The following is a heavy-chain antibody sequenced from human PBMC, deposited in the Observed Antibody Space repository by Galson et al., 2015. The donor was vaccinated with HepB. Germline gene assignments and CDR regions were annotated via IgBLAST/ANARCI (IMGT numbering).Heavy chain of an antibody. D-gene: IGHD6-19*01. Sequence: SVKVSCKASGYTFTSYAMNWVRQAPGQGLEWMGWINTDTGNPTYVQGFTGRFVFSLDTSVSTAYLQISSLKPEDTAVYYCARDPRGSAGGGIDSWGQGTLVTVS. CDR2: INTDTGNP. CDR3: ARDPRGSAGGGIDS. V-gene: IGHV7-4-1*02. J-gene: IGHJ4*02. CDR1: GYTFTSYA.